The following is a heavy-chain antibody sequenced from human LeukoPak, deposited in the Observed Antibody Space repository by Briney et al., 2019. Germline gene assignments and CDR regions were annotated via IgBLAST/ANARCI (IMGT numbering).Heavy chain of an antibody. CDR3: ARGGYYDTSGYRPLDY. CDR1: GFTFSSYW. V-gene: IGHV3-7*01. Sequence: GGSLRLSCAASGFTFSSYWMSWVRQAPGKGLEWVANIKQDGSEKYYVDSVKGRFTISRDNDKNSLYLQVDSLRAEDTAVYYCARGGYYDTSGYRPLDYWGQGTLVTISS. J-gene: IGHJ4*02. CDR2: IKQDGSEK. D-gene: IGHD3-22*01.